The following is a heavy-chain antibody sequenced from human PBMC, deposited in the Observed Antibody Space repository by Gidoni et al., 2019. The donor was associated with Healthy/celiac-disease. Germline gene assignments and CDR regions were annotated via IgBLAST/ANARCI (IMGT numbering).Heavy chain of an antibody. J-gene: IGHJ3*02. Sequence: QVQRVPSGAEEKKPGSSVTVCCKASGGTFSRYDISWVRQAPGQGLEWKGGIIPIIGTANYAQKFQGRVTITADKSTSTAYMELSSLRSEDTAVYYCARAKVYSGSYRGAFDIWGQGTMVTVSS. CDR3: ARAKVYSGSYRGAFDI. CDR1: GGTFSRYD. D-gene: IGHD1-26*01. V-gene: IGHV1-69*06. CDR2: IIPIIGTA.